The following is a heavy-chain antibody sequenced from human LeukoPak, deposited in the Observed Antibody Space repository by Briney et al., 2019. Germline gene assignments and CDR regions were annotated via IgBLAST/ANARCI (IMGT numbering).Heavy chain of an antibody. J-gene: IGHJ4*02. CDR2: INAGNGNT. D-gene: IGHD3-22*01. CDR1: GYTFTSYA. Sequence: GASVKVSCKASGYTFTSYAMHWVRQAPGQRLEWMGWINAGNGNTKYSRKFQGRVTITRDTSASTAYMELSSLRSEDTAVYYCARGDDSSGYHGGPDYWGQGTLVTVSS. V-gene: IGHV1-3*01. CDR3: ARGDDSSGYHGGPDY.